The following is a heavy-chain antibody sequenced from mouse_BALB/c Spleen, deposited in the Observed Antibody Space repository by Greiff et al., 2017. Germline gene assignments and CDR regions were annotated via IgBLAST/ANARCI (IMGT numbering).Heavy chain of an antibody. CDR1: GYAFSSYW. CDR2: IYPGDGDT. CDR3: ARSGYGNFYFDY. V-gene: IGHV1-80*01. J-gene: IGHJ2*01. D-gene: IGHD2-10*02. Sequence: QVHVKQSGAELVRPGSSVKISCKASGYAFSSYWMNWVKQRPGQGLEWIGQIYPGDGDTNYNGKFKGKATLTADKSSSTAYMQLSSLTSEDSAVYFCARSGYGNFYFDYWGQGTTLTVSS.